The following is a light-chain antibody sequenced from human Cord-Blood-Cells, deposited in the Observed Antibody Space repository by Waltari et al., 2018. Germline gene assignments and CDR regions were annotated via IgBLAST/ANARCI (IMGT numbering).Light chain of an antibody. CDR2: AAS. J-gene: IGKJ5*01. CDR3: QQSYSTPIT. Sequence: DIQMTQSPSSLSASVGDRVTITCRASQSISSYLNWYQQKPGKAPKLLIYAASSLQSGVPSRFSGSGSGTDVTLTISSLQPEDCATYYCQQSYSTPITFGQGTRLEIK. CDR1: QSISSY. V-gene: IGKV1-39*01.